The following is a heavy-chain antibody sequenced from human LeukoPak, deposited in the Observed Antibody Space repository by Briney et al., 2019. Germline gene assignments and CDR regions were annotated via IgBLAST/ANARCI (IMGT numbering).Heavy chain of an antibody. CDR2: ISSSGSTI. Sequence: PGGSLRLSCAASGFTFSDYYMSWIRQAPGKGLEWVSYISSSGSTIYYADSVKVRLTISRDNAKNSLYLQMNSLRAEDTAVYYCARISGGVPAAHFDYWGQGALVTVSS. D-gene: IGHD2-2*01. J-gene: IGHJ4*02. CDR1: GFTFSDYY. V-gene: IGHV3-11*01. CDR3: ARISGGVPAAHFDY.